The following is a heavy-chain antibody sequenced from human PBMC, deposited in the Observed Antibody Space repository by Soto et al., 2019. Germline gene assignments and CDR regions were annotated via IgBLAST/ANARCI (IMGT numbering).Heavy chain of an antibody. CDR1: GFPFSTYA. CDR2: VWYDGTDK. V-gene: IGHV3-33*01. J-gene: IGHJ4*02. D-gene: IGHD2-2*01. Sequence: GGSLRLSCAASGFPFSTYAMHWVRQAPGKWLEWVAVVWYDGTDKNYADSVKGRFTISRDNSKSTLYLQMDHLRVEDTGVYHCARTDCSSSDCPRDLVGAVTMDYWGQGXPVTVYS. CDR3: ARTDCSSSDCPRDLVGAVTMDY.